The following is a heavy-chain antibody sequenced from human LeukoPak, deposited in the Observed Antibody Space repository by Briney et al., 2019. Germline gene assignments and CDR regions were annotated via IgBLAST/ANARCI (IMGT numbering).Heavy chain of an antibody. CDR2: IRSNAYGGTT. D-gene: IGHD6-19*01. CDR3: TRSIAVAGTDDY. V-gene: IGHV3-49*03. J-gene: IGHJ4*02. Sequence: GGSLRLSCTASGFTFGDYAMSWFRQAPGKGLEWVGFIRSNAYGGTTEYAASVKGRFTISRDDSKSIAYLQMNSLKTEDTAVYYCTRSIAVAGTDDYWGQGTLVTVSS. CDR1: GFTFGDYA.